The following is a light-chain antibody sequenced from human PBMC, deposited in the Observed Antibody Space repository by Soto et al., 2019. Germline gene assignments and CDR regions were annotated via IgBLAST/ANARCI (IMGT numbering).Light chain of an antibody. J-gene: IGKJ1*01. CDR1: QSILYSSNNKNY. CDR3: QQYNNWTRT. Sequence: DIVMTQSPASLAVSLCERPTINCKSSQSILYSSNNKNYLVWYQQKPGQPPKVLIYWASTRESGVPDRFSGSGSGTEFTLTISSLKYEDFAVYYCQQYNNWTRTFGQGTKVDIK. CDR2: WAS. V-gene: IGKV4-1*01.